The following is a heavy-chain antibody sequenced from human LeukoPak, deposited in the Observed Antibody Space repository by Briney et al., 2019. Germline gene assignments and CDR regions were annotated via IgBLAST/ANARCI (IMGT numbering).Heavy chain of an antibody. Sequence: ASVKVSCKASAYSFSDYYLHWVRQAPGQGLEWMGWIDPKSGATKYAQRFQGRVTMARDTSISTAYMELSGLRSDDTAVYYCARGSKYDYWGQGALVTVSS. J-gene: IGHJ4*02. V-gene: IGHV1-2*02. CDR2: IDPKSGAT. CDR3: ARGSKYDY. CDR1: AYSFSDYY.